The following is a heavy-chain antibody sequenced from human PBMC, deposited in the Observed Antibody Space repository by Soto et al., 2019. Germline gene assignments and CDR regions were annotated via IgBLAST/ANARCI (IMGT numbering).Heavy chain of an antibody. CDR3: ARDKGYCSDTSCPDFDY. J-gene: IGHJ4*02. D-gene: IGHD2-15*01. Sequence: SVKVSCKTSGGAFSIYAISWVRQAPGQGLEWMGGIIPIFGTANYAKKFQGRFTIVVDTSTSTAYMELNSLRYEDTAVYYCARDKGYCSDTSCPDFDYWGQGTLVTVSS. CDR2: IIPIFGTA. V-gene: IGHV1-69*06. CDR1: GGAFSIYA.